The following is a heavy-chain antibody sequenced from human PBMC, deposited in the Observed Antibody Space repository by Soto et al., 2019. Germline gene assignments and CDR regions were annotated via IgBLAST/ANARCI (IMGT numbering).Heavy chain of an antibody. V-gene: IGHV4-34*01. D-gene: IGHD3-9*01. Sequence: ASETLSLTCAVYGGSFSGYYWSWIRQPPGKGLEWIGEINHSGSTNYNPSPKSRVTISVDTSKNQFSLKLSSVTAADTAVYYCARGLPYDILTGYYYYYGMDVWGQGTTVTVSS. CDR1: GGSFSGYY. CDR2: INHSGST. J-gene: IGHJ6*02. CDR3: ARGLPYDILTGYYYYYGMDV.